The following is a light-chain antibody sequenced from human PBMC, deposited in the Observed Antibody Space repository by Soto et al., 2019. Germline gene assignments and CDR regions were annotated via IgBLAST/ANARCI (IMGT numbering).Light chain of an antibody. J-gene: IGKJ1*01. Sequence: DIQLTQSPSTLSASVGDRVTITCRASRIIINWLAWYQQKSGKGPKLLIYKASNLQTGVPSRFSGSGYGTEFTLTISSLQPDDVATYYCQQYSDHWTFGQGTKVDIK. CDR3: QQYSDHWT. CDR2: KAS. V-gene: IGKV1-5*03. CDR1: RIIINW.